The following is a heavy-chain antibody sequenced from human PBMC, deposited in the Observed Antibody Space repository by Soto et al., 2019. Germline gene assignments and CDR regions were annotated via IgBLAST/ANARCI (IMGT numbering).Heavy chain of an antibody. CDR1: GGTFSSYA. V-gene: IGHV1-69*12. Sequence: QVQLVQSGAEVKKPGSSVKVSCKASGGTFSSYAINWVRQAPGQGLEWMGGIIPIFATADYAQKFQGRVTITADESTSTAYRELSSLRSEDTAVYYCAQCLLGVNYYYGMDVWCQGTTVTVSS. CDR2: IIPIFATA. CDR3: AQCLLGVNYYYGMDV. D-gene: IGHD3-16*01. J-gene: IGHJ6*02.